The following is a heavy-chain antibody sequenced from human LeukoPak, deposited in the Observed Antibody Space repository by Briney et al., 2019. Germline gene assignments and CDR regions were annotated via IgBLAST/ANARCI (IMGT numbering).Heavy chain of an antibody. Sequence: GGSLRLSCGASDFSFRTYSMIWARQTPGTGLEWISYISSGGGVTHYAESVKGRFSISRDNAKNSLYPQMNSLRDEDTAVYFCARDVHYAFDIWGQGTMVTVSS. D-gene: IGHD1-1*01. CDR2: ISSGGGVT. J-gene: IGHJ3*02. CDR3: ARDVHYAFDI. V-gene: IGHV3-48*02. CDR1: DFSFRTYS.